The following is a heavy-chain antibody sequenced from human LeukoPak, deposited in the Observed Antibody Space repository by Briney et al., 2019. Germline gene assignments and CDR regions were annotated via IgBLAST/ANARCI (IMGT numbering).Heavy chain of an antibody. J-gene: IGHJ4*02. CDR1: GFTFSSYG. CDR2: IRYDGSNK. D-gene: IGHD1-26*01. V-gene: IGHV3-30*02. Sequence: GGSLRLSCAASGFTFSSYGMHWVRQAPGKGLEWVAFIRYDGSNKYYADSVKGRFTISRDNSKNTLYLQMNSLRAEDTAVYYCAKVGGKIRELLPFDYWGQGTLVTVSS. CDR3: AKVGGKIRELLPFDY.